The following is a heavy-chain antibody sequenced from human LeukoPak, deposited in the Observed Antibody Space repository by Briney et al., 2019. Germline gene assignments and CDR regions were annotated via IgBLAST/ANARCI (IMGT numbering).Heavy chain of an antibody. CDR3: ARAQGITGTIYMDV. V-gene: IGHV3-30-3*01. J-gene: IGHJ6*03. CDR2: ISYDGSNK. Sequence: GGSLRLSCAASGFTFSSYAMHWVRQAPGKGLEWVAVISYDGSNKYYADSVKGRFTISRDNSKNTLYLQMNSLRAEDTAVYYCARAQGITGTIYMDVWGKGTTVTVSS. CDR1: GFTFSSYA. D-gene: IGHD1-7*01.